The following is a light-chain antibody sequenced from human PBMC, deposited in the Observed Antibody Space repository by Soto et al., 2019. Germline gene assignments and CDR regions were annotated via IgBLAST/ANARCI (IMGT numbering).Light chain of an antibody. J-gene: IGKJ4*01. Sequence: DIQVTQSPSSLSASVGDRVTITCRTSQNINIFLNWYQQKAGRAPMVVISAASNLESGVPSRFSGRGSGTEFTLTISNLQPGDSALYFCQESYSTPLAFGGGTRVEIK. CDR1: QNINIF. CDR3: QESYSTPLA. CDR2: AAS. V-gene: IGKV1-39*01.